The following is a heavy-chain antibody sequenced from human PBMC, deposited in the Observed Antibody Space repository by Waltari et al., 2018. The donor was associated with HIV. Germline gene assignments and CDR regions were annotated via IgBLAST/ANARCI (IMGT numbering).Heavy chain of an antibody. Sequence: VQLMESGGGVVQPGNSLRPSWARSGFTFGSYGIHWVRQAPGKGLEWVAVINYDGSNKFYAESVKGRFLISRDNSKNTLFLQMNSLRDEDTGLYYCARDKAPYSSSSAVDYWGQGTLVTVS. CDR2: INYDGSNK. CDR1: GFTFGSYG. CDR3: ARDKAPYSSSSAVDY. D-gene: IGHD6-6*01. V-gene: IGHV3-33*01. J-gene: IGHJ4*02.